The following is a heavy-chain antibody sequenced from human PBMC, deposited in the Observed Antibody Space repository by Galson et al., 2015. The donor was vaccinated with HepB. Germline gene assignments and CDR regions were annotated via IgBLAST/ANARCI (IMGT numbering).Heavy chain of an antibody. CDR3: TTEGEGDWCSSTSCYRWDYFDY. CDR2: IKSKTDGGTT. J-gene: IGHJ4*02. V-gene: IGHV3-15*01. D-gene: IGHD2-2*01. Sequence: RLSCAASGFTFSNAWMSWVRQAPGKGLEWVGRIKSKTDGGTTDYAAPVKGRFTISRDDSKNTLYLQMNSLRTEDTAVYYCTTEGEGDWCSSTSCYRWDYFDYWGQGTLVTVSS. CDR1: GFTFSNAW.